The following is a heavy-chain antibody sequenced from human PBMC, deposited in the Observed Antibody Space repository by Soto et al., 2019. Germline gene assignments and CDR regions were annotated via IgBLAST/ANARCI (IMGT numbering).Heavy chain of an antibody. CDR1: GFTFSNAW. V-gene: IGHV3-15*01. CDR2: IKSKTDGGTT. CDR3: TTFKQVDIVATTYYYYYYGMDV. D-gene: IGHD5-12*01. Sequence: EVQLVESGGGLVKPGGSLRLSCAASGFTFSNAWMSWVRQAPGKGLEWVGRIKSKTDGGTTDYAAPVKGRFTISRDDSKNTLYLQMNSLKTEDTAVYYCTTFKQVDIVATTYYYYYYGMDVWGQGTTVTVSS. J-gene: IGHJ6*02.